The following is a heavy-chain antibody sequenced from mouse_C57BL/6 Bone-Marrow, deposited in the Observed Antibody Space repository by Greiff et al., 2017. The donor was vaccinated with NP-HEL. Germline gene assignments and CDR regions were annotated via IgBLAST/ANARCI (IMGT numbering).Heavy chain of an antibody. CDR1: GFSFNTYA. Sequence: DVKLVESGGGLVQPKGSLKLSCAASGFSFNTYALNWVRQAPGKGLEWVARIRSKSNNYATYYADSVKDRFTISRDDSESMLYLQMNNLKTEDTAMYYCVRHGQAWFAYWGQGTLVTVSA. CDR2: IRSKSNNYAT. V-gene: IGHV10-1*01. CDR3: VRHGQAWFAY. J-gene: IGHJ3*01.